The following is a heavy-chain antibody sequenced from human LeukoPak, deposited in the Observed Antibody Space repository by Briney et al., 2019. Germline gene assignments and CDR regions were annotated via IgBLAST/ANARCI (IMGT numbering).Heavy chain of an antibody. V-gene: IGHV4-38-2*01. J-gene: IGHJ4*02. D-gene: IGHD2-2*01. CDR2: IYHSGSS. CDR1: GYSISSGYY. CDR3: ARLRFVVVPGAADY. Sequence: SETLSLTCAVSGYSISSGYYWAWIRQPPGKGLEWIGIIYHSGSSYYNPSLKSRVTLAVDTSKNQFSLKLSSVTAADTAVYYCARLRFVVVPGAADYWGQGTLATVSS.